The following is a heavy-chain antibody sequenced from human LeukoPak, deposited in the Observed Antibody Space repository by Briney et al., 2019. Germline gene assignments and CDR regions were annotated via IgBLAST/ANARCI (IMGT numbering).Heavy chain of an antibody. Sequence: ETLSLTCAVYGGSFSGYYLSWIRQAPGKGLEWVGRIKNKADGGTAEYAAPVKSRFTVSRDDSKNTLYLQMNSLETEDTGMYYCSTEGLPGSFEYWGQGTLVSVSS. J-gene: IGHJ4*02. CDR2: IKNKADGGTA. D-gene: IGHD4-11*01. V-gene: IGHV3-15*01. CDR1: GGSFSGYY. CDR3: STEGLPGSFEY.